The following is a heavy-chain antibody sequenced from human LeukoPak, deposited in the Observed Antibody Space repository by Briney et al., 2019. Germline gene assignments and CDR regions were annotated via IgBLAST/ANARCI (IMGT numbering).Heavy chain of an antibody. CDR1: GYSFTSYW. V-gene: IGHV5-51*01. CDR3: ARSYYDSNTIFDY. D-gene: IGHD3-22*01. Sequence: GESLKISCKGSGYSFTSYWIGWVRQMPGKGLEWMGIIYPGDSDTRYSPSFQGQVTISADKSVSTAYLQWSSLKASDTAMYYCARSYYDSNTIFDYWGQGTLVTVSS. J-gene: IGHJ4*02. CDR2: IYPGDSDT.